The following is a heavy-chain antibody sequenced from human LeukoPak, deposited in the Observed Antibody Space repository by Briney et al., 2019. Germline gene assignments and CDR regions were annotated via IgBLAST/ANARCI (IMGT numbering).Heavy chain of an antibody. CDR2: INHSGST. CDR1: GGSFSGYY. CDR3: ARLASTRSNAFDI. V-gene: IGHV4-34*01. J-gene: IGHJ3*02. Sequence: PSETLSLTCAVYGGSFSGYYWSWIRQPPGKGLEWIGEINHSGSTNYNPSLKSRVTISVDTSKNQFSLKLSSVNAADTAVYYCARLASTRSNAFDIWGQGTMVTVSS. D-gene: IGHD1-26*01.